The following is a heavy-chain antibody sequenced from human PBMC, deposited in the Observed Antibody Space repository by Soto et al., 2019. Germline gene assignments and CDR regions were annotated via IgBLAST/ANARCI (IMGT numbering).Heavy chain of an antibody. J-gene: IGHJ4*02. CDR1: GFTFSGSA. CDR2: IRSKANSYAT. Sequence: GGSLRLSCAASGFTFSGSAMHWVRQASGKGLEWVGRIRSKANSYATAYAASVKGRFTISRDDSKNTAYLQMNSLKTEDTAVYYCTRHLERGYGGNSNFDYWGQGTLVTVSS. V-gene: IGHV3-73*01. CDR3: TRHLERGYGGNSNFDY. D-gene: IGHD4-17*01.